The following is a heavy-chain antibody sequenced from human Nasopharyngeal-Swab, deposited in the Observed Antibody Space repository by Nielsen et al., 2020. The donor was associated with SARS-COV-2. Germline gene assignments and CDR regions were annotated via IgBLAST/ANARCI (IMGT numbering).Heavy chain of an antibody. J-gene: IGHJ5*02. Sequence: GESLKISCAASGFTFSSYAMSWVRQAPGKGLEWVSAISGSGGSTYYADSVKGRFTISRDNSKNTLYLQMNSLRAEDTAVYYCARSVRGPLPSWFDPWGQGTLVTVSS. V-gene: IGHV3-23*01. CDR1: GFTFSSYA. CDR2: ISGSGGST. CDR3: ARSVRGPLPSWFDP. D-gene: IGHD3-10*01.